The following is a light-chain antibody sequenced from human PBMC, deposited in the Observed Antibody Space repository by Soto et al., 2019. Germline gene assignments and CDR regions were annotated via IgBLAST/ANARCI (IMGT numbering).Light chain of an antibody. V-gene: IGKV3-20*01. J-gene: IGKJ1*01. Sequence: EIVFTQSPGTRSLFPGEGATLSCRASQSFGDRLAWYQQRPGQSPRLLIFGASSRETGIRDMFSGFGAGTDFTLTISRLEPEDVSVYYCQHYVTSITTFGQGTQVDIK. CDR2: GAS. CDR3: QHYVTSITT. CDR1: QSFGDR.